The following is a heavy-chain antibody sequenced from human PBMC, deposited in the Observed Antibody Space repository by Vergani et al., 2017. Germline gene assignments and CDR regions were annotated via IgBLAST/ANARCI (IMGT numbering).Heavy chain of an antibody. V-gene: IGHV3-23*01. CDR2: ISSGGGDI. CDR1: GFTFDTYT. J-gene: IGHJ1*01. D-gene: IGHD3-10*01. Sequence: EVQLLESGGGLVQPGGSRRLSCAAAGFTFDTYTMAYVRQAPGKGLEWVATISSGGGDIFYADSVKGRFTISRDNSKNTLFLQMNSVKDEDTDVYYCTTAWGLYYLHGEYFQYWGRGTLVSVSS. CDR3: TTAWGLYYLHGEYFQY.